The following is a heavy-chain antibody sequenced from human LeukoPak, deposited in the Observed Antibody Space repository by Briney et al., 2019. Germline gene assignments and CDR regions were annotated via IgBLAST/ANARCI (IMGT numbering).Heavy chain of an antibody. Sequence: GESLKISCKGSGYTFSNYWIGWVRQMPGKGLEWMGIIYPGDSDTRYSPSFQGQVTISAEKSISTAYLQWNSLKASDTAMYYCARREGGWYLDYWGQGTLVTVSS. CDR2: IYPGDSDT. D-gene: IGHD6-19*01. V-gene: IGHV5-51*01. CDR3: ARREGGWYLDY. CDR1: GYTFSNYW. J-gene: IGHJ4*02.